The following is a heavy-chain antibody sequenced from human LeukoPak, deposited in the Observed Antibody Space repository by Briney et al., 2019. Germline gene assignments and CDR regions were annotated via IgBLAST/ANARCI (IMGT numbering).Heavy chain of an antibody. CDR2: IYYSGST. J-gene: IGHJ6*02. CDR3: ARSSGYYYYGMDV. V-gene: IGHV4-31*03. Sequence: SETLSLTCTVSGGSISSGGYYWSWVRQYPGKGLEWIGYIYYSGSTYYNPSLKSRVTISVDTSKNQFSLKLSSVTAADTAVYYCARSSGYYYYGMDVWGQGTTVTVSS. D-gene: IGHD3-10*01. CDR1: GGSISSGGYY.